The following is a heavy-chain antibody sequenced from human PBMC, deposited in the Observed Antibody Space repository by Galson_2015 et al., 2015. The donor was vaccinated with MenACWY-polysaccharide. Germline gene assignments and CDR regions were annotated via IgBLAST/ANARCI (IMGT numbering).Heavy chain of an antibody. J-gene: IGHJ4*02. CDR1: GGSISSSSYY. Sequence: ETLSLTCTVSGGSISSSSYYWGWIRQPPGKGLEWIGSIYYSGSTYYNPSLKSRVTISVDTSKNQFSLKLSSVTAADTAVYYCATDEYSSSSYFDYWGQGTLVTVSS. V-gene: IGHV4-39*01. D-gene: IGHD6-6*01. CDR2: IYYSGST. CDR3: ATDEYSSSSYFDY.